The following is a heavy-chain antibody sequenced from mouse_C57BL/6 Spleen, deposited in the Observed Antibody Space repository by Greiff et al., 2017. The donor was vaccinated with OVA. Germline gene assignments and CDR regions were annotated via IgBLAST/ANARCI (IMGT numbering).Heavy chain of an antibody. D-gene: IGHD2-4*01. CDR3: ARSLYDYDQAFDY. Sequence: QVHVKQSGAELVRPGTSVKVSCKASGYAFTNYLIEWVKQRPGQGLEWIGVINPGSGGTNYNEKFKGKATLTADKSSSTAYMQLSSLTSEDSAVYFCARSLYDYDQAFDYWGQGTTLTVSS. CDR2: INPGSGGT. V-gene: IGHV1-54*01. J-gene: IGHJ2*01. CDR1: GYAFTNYL.